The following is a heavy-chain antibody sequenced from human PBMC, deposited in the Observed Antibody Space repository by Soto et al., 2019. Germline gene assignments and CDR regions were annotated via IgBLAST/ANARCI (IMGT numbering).Heavy chain of an antibody. CDR2: IIPIFGTA. Sequence: QVQLVQSGAEVKKPGSSVEVSCKASGGTFSSYAISWVRQAPGQGLEWMGGIIPIFGTANYAQKFQGRVTITADKSTSTAYMELSSLRSEDTAVYYCARVGEGYCSGGSCPVFDYWGQGTLVTVSS. CDR1: GGTFSSYA. J-gene: IGHJ4*02. V-gene: IGHV1-69*06. CDR3: ARVGEGYCSGGSCPVFDY. D-gene: IGHD2-15*01.